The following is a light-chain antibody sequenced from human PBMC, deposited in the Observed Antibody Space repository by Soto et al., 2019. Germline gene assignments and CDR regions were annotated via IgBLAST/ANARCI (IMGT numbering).Light chain of an antibody. Sequence: EIVLTQSPGTLSLSPGERATLSCRASQSVSSSFLAWYQQKPGQAPRLLSYGASSRAAGIPDTFSGSGSGTDFTLTISRLEPADFAVYYWQQYGNSPWTFGQGTKVEIK. CDR1: QSVSSSF. CDR3: QQYGNSPWT. CDR2: GAS. V-gene: IGKV3-20*01. J-gene: IGKJ1*01.